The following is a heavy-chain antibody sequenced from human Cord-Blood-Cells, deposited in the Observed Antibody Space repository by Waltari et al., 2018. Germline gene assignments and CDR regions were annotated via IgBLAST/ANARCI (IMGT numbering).Heavy chain of an antibody. V-gene: IGHV4-39*01. D-gene: IGHD6-19*01. J-gene: IGHJ4*02. CDR3: ARHGNSGCYS. CDR2: IYYSGST. CDR1: VGSISSSSYY. Sequence: QLQLQESGPGLVKPSETLSLTCTVSVGSISSSSYYWGWIRQPPGKGLEWIGSIYYSGSTYYNPSLKSRVTISVDTSKNQFSLKLSSVTAADTAVYYCARHGNSGCYSWGQGTLVTVSS.